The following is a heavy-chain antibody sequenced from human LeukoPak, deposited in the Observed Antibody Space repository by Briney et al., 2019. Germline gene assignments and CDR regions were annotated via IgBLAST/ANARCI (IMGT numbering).Heavy chain of an antibody. V-gene: IGHV3-69-1*01. CDR3: ARGRSPDYWYFDL. Sequence: PGGSLRLSCAASGFAFSDYYMSWIRQAPGKGLEWVSSMHSGSTIYYADSVRGRFTISRDNSNTLYLEMNSLRPEDTAVFYCARGRSPDYWYFDLWGRGTPVTVSS. CDR2: MHSGSTI. J-gene: IGHJ2*01. CDR1: GFAFSDYY.